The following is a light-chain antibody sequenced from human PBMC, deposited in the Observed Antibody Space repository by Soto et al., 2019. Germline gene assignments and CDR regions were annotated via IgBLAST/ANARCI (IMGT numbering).Light chain of an antibody. CDR3: QQPSISIT. CDR1: QSVSRY. V-gene: IGKV3-11*01. CDR2: DAS. J-gene: IGKJ5*01. Sequence: LKQSLVAVSLTKGARATISFRASQSVSRYLAWYQQRPGQAPRLLIYDASNRATGIPARFSGSGSGTDFTLTFSSLEPDDFAVYHCQQPSISIT.